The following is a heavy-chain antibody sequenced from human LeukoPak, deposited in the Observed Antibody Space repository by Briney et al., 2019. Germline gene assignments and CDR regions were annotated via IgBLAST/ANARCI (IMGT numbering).Heavy chain of an antibody. CDR2: IISSGSTI. Sequence: GGSLRLSCAASGFTFSSYEMNWVRQAPGKGLEWVSYIISSGSTIYYADSLKGRFTISRDNAKNSLYLQMNSLRAEDTSVYYCARDTNGDGWFDPWGQGTLVTVSS. CDR1: GFTFSSYE. D-gene: IGHD4-17*01. J-gene: IGHJ5*02. CDR3: ARDTNGDGWFDP. V-gene: IGHV3-48*03.